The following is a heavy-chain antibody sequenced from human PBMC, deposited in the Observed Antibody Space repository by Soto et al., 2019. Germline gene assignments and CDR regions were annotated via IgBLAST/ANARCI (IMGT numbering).Heavy chain of an antibody. Sequence: GESLKISCKGSGYSFTSYWIGWVRQMPGKGLERMGIIYPGDSDTRYSPSFQGQVTISADKSISTAYLQWSSLKASDTAMYYCMVRGVIITPYYGMDVWGQGTTVTVSS. J-gene: IGHJ6*02. D-gene: IGHD3-10*01. CDR3: MVRGVIITPYYGMDV. CDR1: GYSFTSYW. CDR2: IYPGDSDT. V-gene: IGHV5-51*01.